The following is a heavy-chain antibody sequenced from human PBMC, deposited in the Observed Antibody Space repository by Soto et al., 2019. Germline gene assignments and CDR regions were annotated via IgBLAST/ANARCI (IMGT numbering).Heavy chain of an antibody. D-gene: IGHD6-13*01. Sequence: SETLSLTCAVSGGSINSSNWWSWVRQPPGKGLEWIGEIYHSGSTNYNPSLKSRVTISVDKSKNQFSLKLSSVTAADTAVYYCARAHSSSWYVYDYWGQGTRVTVSS. J-gene: IGHJ4*02. V-gene: IGHV4-4*02. CDR2: IYHSGST. CDR1: GGSINSSNW. CDR3: ARAHSSSWYVYDY.